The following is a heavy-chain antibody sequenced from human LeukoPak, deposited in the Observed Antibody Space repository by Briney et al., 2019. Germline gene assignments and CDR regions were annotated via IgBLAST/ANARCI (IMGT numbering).Heavy chain of an antibody. CDR2: INPNSGGT. CDR1: GYTFTGYY. D-gene: IGHD6-6*01. Sequence: GASVKVSCKASGYTFTGYYMHWVRQAPGQGPEWVGWINPNSGGTNYAQKFQGRVTMTRDTSISTAYMELSRLRSDDTAVYYCARLASSSNFDYWGQGTLVTVSS. CDR3: ARLASSSNFDY. J-gene: IGHJ4*02. V-gene: IGHV1-2*02.